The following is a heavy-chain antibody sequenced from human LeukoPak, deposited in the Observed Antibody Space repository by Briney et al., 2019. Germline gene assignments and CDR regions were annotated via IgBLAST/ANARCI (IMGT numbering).Heavy chain of an antibody. CDR1: GGSISSGDYY. CDR3: ARVYDYGDYANWFDP. D-gene: IGHD4-17*01. J-gene: IGHJ5*02. Sequence: PSETLSLTCTVSGGSISSGDYYWSWIHQPPGKGLEWIGYIYYSGSTYYNPSLKSRVTISVDTSKNQFSLKLSSVTAADTAVYYCARVYDYGDYANWFDPWGQGTLVTVSS. CDR2: IYYSGST. V-gene: IGHV4-30-4*01.